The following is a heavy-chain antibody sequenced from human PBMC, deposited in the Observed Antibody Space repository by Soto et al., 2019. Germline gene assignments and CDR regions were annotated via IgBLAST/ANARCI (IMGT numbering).Heavy chain of an antibody. J-gene: IGHJ6*03. Sequence: GGSLRLSCAASGFTFSSYWMHWVRQAPGKGLVWVSRINSDGSSTSYADSVKGRFTISRDNAKNTLYLQMNSLRAEDTAVYYCARMGIWQQLAIYYYYYMDVWGKGTTVTVSS. D-gene: IGHD6-13*01. CDR1: GFTFSSYW. CDR2: INSDGSST. CDR3: ARMGIWQQLAIYYYYYMDV. V-gene: IGHV3-74*01.